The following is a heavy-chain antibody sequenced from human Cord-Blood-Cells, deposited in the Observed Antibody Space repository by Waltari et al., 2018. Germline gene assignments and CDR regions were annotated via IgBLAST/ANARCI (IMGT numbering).Heavy chain of an antibody. J-gene: IGHJ1*01. CDR1: GFTFSSYG. CDR2: IWYDGSNK. V-gene: IGHV3-33*01. D-gene: IGHD6-6*01. CDR3: ARAEGRDSSSSYFQH. Sequence: QVQLVESGGGVVQPGRSLRLSCAASGFTFSSYGMHWVRQAPGKGLEWVAVIWYDGSNKYYADSVKGRFTISRDNSKNTLYLQMNSLRAEDTAVYYCARAEGRDSSSSYFQHWGQGTLVTVSS.